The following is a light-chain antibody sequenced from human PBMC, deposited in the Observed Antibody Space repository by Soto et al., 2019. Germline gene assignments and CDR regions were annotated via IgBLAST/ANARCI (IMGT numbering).Light chain of an antibody. Sequence: ETVLTQSPGTLSLSPGERATLSYRASQPISSYLAWYQQKPGQAPRLLIYDAYNRATGIPPRFSGSGSGTDFTLTISSLEPEDSAVYYCQQRHMWPITFGQGTRLEIK. CDR1: QPISSY. V-gene: IGKV3-11*01. CDR2: DAY. CDR3: QQRHMWPIT. J-gene: IGKJ5*01.